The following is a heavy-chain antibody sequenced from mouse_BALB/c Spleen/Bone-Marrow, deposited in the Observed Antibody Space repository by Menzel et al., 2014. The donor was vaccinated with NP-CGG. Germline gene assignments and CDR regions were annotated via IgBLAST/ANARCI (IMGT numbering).Heavy chain of an antibody. Sequence: EVQLVESGGGLVQPGGSLKLSCAASGFDFSSYWMSWVRQAPGKGLEWIGEINPDSSTINYTPSLKDKFIISRDNAKNTLYLQMGKVRSEDTALYYCARTRYGYYAMDYWGQGTSVTVSS. CDR2: INPDSSTI. J-gene: IGHJ4*01. CDR1: GFDFSSYW. CDR3: ARTRYGYYAMDY. V-gene: IGHV4-1*02. D-gene: IGHD2-10*02.